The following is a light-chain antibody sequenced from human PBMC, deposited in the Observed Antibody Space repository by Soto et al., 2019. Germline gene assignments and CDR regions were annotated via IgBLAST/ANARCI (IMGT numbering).Light chain of an antibody. CDR3: QQYCSSPYT. V-gene: IGKV3-20*01. J-gene: IGKJ2*01. CDR2: GAS. CDR1: ESVTSSH. Sequence: EIVLTQSPGTLSLSPGERATLSCRASESVTSSHLAWYQQKPGQAPRLLSYGASSRATGIPDRFSGSGSGTDFTVTISRLEPEDFAVYYCQQYCSSPYTFGQATKLEIK.